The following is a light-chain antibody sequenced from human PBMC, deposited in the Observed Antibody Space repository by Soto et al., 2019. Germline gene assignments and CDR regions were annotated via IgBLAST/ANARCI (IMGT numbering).Light chain of an antibody. CDR2: DAF. CDR3: QQRSNWPIT. CDR1: QSVKTN. J-gene: IGKJ5*01. V-gene: IGKV3-11*01. Sequence: EIVMTQSPATLSVSPGERATLSCRASQSVKTNLAWYQQKPGQAPRLLIYDAFNRATGIPARFSGSGSGTDFTLTISSLEPEDFVVYYCQQRSNWPITFGQGTRLEIK.